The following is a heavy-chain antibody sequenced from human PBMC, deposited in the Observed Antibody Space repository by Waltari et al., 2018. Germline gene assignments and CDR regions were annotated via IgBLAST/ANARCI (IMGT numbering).Heavy chain of an antibody. J-gene: IGHJ4*02. CDR3: VRGTLKPQHLIV. D-gene: IGHD3-16*01. Sequence: QEELQQSGRGLVKPSETLSVTCVLSGDSVSRNDVAGKWIRQSPWGGFEWLGRAFFGSKWYYDYAVAVKGRIDMNVDTSKNHFSLQLTSATPEDTAVYYCVRGTLKPQHLIVWGQGTPVTVSS. CDR1: GDSVSRNDVA. CDR2: AFFGSKWYY. V-gene: IGHV6-1*01.